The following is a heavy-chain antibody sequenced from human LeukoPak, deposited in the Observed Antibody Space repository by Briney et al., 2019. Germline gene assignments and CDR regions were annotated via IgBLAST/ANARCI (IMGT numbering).Heavy chain of an antibody. Sequence: GGSLRLSCAASGFTFSSYWMNWVRQAPGKGLEWVANINQDGTGKYYVDSVKGRFTISRDNAKSSLYLQMNSLRAEDTAVYYCARDTANYDFWSGYHDAFDIWGQGTMVTVSS. CDR3: ARDTANYDFWSGYHDAFDI. J-gene: IGHJ3*02. D-gene: IGHD3-3*01. CDR2: INQDGTGK. CDR1: GFTFSSYW. V-gene: IGHV3-7*01.